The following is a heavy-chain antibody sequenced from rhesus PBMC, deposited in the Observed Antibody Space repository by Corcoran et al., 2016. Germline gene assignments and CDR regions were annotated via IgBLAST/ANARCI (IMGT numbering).Heavy chain of an antibody. V-gene: IGHV2-174*01. CDR1: GFSLTTSGMG. Sequence: QVTLKESGPALVKPTQTLTLTCTFPGFSLTTSGMGVGCVLPPPGKALEWLAFIYWDDDKRYSTSLKTRVTISKDTSKNQVVLTMTNRDPVDTATYYCTRRPTWGFEFDFWGQGVLVTVSS. CDR3: TRRPTWGFEFDF. CDR2: IYWDDDK. D-gene: IGHD7-45*01. J-gene: IGHJ4*01.